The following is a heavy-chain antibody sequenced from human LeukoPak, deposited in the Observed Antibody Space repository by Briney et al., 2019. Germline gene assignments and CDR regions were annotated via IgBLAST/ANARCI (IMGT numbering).Heavy chain of an antibody. Sequence: GGSLRLSYAASGFTFSTYGMHWVRQAPGKGLEWVAVISNDGSNKYYADSVKGRFTISRDNSKSTLYVQMNSLRAEDTAVYYCAKDWGAGGSALTFWGQGTLVTVSS. J-gene: IGHJ4*02. V-gene: IGHV3-30*18. D-gene: IGHD3-10*01. CDR1: GFTFSTYG. CDR3: AKDWGAGGSALTF. CDR2: ISNDGSNK.